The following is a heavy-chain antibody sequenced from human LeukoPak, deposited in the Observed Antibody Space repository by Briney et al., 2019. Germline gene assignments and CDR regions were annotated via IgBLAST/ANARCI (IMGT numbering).Heavy chain of an antibody. CDR3: AREGFLYSYGYAAPYYYYYMDV. J-gene: IGHJ6*03. CDR1: GGTFSSYA. CDR2: IIPIFGTA. Sequence: GASVKVSCKASGGTFSSYAISWVRQAPGQGLEWMGGIIPIFGTANYAQKFQGRVTITADESTSTAYMELSSLRSEDTAVYYCAREGFLYSYGYAAPYYYYYMDVWGKGTTVTISS. V-gene: IGHV1-69*13. D-gene: IGHD5-18*01.